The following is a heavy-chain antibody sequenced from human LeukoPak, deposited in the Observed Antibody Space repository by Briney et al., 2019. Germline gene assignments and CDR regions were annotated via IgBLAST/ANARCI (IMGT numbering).Heavy chain of an antibody. CDR1: GGSFSGYY. CDR3: AGNPRYCSSTSCYGVDP. V-gene: IGHV4-34*01. J-gene: IGHJ5*02. Sequence: SETLSLTCAVYGGSFSGYYWSWIRQPPGKGLEWIGEINHSGSTNYNPSLKSRVTISVDTSKNQFSLKLSSVTAADTAVYYCAGNPRYCSSTSCYGVDPWGQGTLVTVSS. CDR2: INHSGST. D-gene: IGHD2-2*01.